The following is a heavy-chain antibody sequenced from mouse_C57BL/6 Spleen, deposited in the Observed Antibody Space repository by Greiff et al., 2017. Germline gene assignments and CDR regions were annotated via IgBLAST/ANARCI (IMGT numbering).Heavy chain of an antibody. D-gene: IGHD1-1*01. CDR1: GYTFTSYW. J-gene: IGHJ4*01. Sequence: QVQLKQSGAELVKPGASVKLSCKASGYTFTSYWMHWVKQRPGQGLEWIGMIHPNSGSTNYNEKFKSKATLTVDKSSSTAYMQLSSLTSEDSAVYYCARTVVANGYAMDYWGQGTSVTVSS. CDR3: ARTVVANGYAMDY. CDR2: IHPNSGST. V-gene: IGHV1-64*01.